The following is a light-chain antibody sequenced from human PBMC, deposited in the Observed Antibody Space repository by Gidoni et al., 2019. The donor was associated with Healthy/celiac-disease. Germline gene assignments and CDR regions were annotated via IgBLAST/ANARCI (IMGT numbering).Light chain of an antibody. CDR3: NSRDSSGHVV. Sequence: SSELTQDPAVSVALGQTVRITCQGDSLRRYYASWYQQKPGQAPVLVIYGKNNRPSGIPDRFSGSSSGNTASLTITGAQAEDEADYYCNSRDSSGHVVFGGGTKLTVL. J-gene: IGLJ2*01. CDR2: GKN. CDR1: SLRRYY. V-gene: IGLV3-19*01.